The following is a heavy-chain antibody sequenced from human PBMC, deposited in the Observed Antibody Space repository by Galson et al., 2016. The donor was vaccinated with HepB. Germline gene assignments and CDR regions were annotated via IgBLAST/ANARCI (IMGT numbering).Heavy chain of an antibody. CDR3: ARTLEVGTSWGTINN. J-gene: IGHJ1*01. V-gene: IGHV2-70*01. Sequence: PALVKPTQTLTLTCTFSGFSLTTSGMCVSWIRQPPGKALEWLALIDWAGDKYYSTSLKTRLTISKDTSKNQVVLIMTNMDPVDTGTFYCARTLEVGTSWGTINNWGQGALVTVSS. D-gene: IGHD1-26*01. CDR2: IDWAGDK. CDR1: GFSLTTSGMC.